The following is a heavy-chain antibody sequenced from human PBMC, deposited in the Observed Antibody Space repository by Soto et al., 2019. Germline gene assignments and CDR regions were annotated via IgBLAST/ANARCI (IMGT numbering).Heavy chain of an antibody. CDR1: GGSFSGYY. D-gene: IGHD6-13*01. J-gene: IGHJ6*02. CDR2: INHSGST. V-gene: IGHV4-34*01. CDR3: ASTHGSSWYDYYYYGMDV. Sequence: SETLSLTCAVYGGSFSGYYWSWIRQPPGKGLEWIGEINHSGSTNYNPSLKSRVTTSVDTSKNQFSLKLSSVTAADTAVYYCASTHGSSWYDYYYYGMDVWGQGTTVTVSS.